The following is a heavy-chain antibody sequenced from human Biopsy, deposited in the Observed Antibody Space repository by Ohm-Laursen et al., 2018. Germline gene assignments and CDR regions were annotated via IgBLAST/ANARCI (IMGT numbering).Heavy chain of an antibody. J-gene: IGHJ4*02. Sequence: SLRLSCSASGFVVSGTQMSWVRQAPRKGLEWVSVIYSGGSTYYADSVKGRFTISRDESKNTLYLQMNRLRAEDTAVYHCARATYSSGHKIDSWGQGTLVTVSS. CDR1: GFVVSGTQ. CDR2: IYSGGST. V-gene: IGHV3-53*01. D-gene: IGHD6-25*01. CDR3: ARATYSSGHKIDS.